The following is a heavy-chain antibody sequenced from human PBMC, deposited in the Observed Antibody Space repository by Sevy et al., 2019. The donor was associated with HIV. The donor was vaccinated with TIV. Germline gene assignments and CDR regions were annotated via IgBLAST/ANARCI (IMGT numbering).Heavy chain of an antibody. J-gene: IGHJ4*02. CDR2: ISNDVTKK. D-gene: IGHD3-16*01. Sequence: GGSLRLSCAASGFRFSGYAMHWVRQAPGKGLEWMAVISNDVTKKYHINSVKGRFTISRDNAKNTLYLRMNSLRSEDTAVYYCARDGGGDYFDYWGQGTLVTVSS. V-gene: IGHV3-30*04. CDR3: ARDGGGDYFDY. CDR1: GFRFSGYA.